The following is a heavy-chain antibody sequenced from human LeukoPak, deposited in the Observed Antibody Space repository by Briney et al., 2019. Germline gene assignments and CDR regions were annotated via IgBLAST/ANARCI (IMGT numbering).Heavy chain of an antibody. CDR2: ISSSSSYI. V-gene: IGHV3-21*01. J-gene: IGHJ5*02. Sequence: GGSLRLSCTASRSTFNKYWMHWVRQAPGKGLEWVSSISSSSSYIYYADPVKGRFTISRDNAKNSLYLQMNSLRAEDTAVYYCARDQQLVPSWGQGTLVTVSS. CDR1: RSTFNKYW. D-gene: IGHD6-13*01. CDR3: ARDQQLVPS.